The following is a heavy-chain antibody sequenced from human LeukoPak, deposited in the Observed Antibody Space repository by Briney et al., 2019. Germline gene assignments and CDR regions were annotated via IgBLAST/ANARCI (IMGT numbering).Heavy chain of an antibody. V-gene: IGHV3-7*01. J-gene: IGHJ1*01. CDR1: GFTVTSYW. Sequence: GGSLRLSCAASGFTVTSYWMSWVRQAPGKGLEWVANIKQDGSEKYYVDSVKGRFTISRDNAKNSLYLQMNSLRAEDTAVYYCARLGVSVVVTAPAEYFQHWGQGTLVTVSS. CDR3: ARLGVSVVVTAPAEYFQH. CDR2: IKQDGSEK. D-gene: IGHD2-21*02.